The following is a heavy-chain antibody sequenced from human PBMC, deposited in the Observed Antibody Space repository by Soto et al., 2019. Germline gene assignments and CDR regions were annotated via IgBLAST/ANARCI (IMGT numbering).Heavy chain of an antibody. CDR1: GFTFSSYA. CDR3: ARDPRLGRAAFDI. CDR2: ISYDGSNK. J-gene: IGHJ3*02. V-gene: IGHV3-30-3*01. D-gene: IGHD4-17*01. Sequence: QVQLVESGGGVVQPGMSLRLSCAASGFTFSSYAMHWVRQAPGKGLEWVAVISYDGSNKYYADSVKGRFTISRDNSKNALYLQMNSLRAEDTAVYYCARDPRLGRAAFDIWGQGTMVTVSS.